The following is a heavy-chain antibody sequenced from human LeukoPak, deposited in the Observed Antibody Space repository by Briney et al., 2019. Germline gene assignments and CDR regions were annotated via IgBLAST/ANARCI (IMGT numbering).Heavy chain of an antibody. CDR1: GYSFTSYW. CDR3: ARRYSSSWYSFDY. J-gene: IGHJ4*02. D-gene: IGHD6-13*01. CDR2: IYPGDSDT. V-gene: IGHV5-51*01. Sequence: HGDSLKISCKGSGYSFTSYWIGWVRQMPGKGLEWMGSIYPGDSDTRYSPSFQGQVTISADKSISTAYLQWSSLKASDTAMYYCARRYSSSWYSFDYGGQGTLVTVSS.